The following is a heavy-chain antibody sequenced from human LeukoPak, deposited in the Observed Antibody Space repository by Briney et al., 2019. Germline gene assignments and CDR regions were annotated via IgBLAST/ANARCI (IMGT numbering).Heavy chain of an antibody. J-gene: IGHJ4*02. CDR3: AKALYYYDSSGLTDY. D-gene: IGHD3-22*01. Sequence: GGSLRLSCAASGFTFSSYAMSWVRQAPGKGLEWVSAISGGGGSTYYADSVKGRFTISRDNSKNTLYLQMNSLRAEDTAVYYCAKALYYYDSSGLTDYWGQGTLVTVSS. V-gene: IGHV3-23*01. CDR1: GFTFSSYA. CDR2: ISGGGGST.